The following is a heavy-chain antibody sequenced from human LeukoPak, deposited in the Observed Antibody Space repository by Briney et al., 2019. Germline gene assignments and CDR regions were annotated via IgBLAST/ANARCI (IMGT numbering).Heavy chain of an antibody. Sequence: GGSLRLSCAASGFVFGDYGMHWVRQAPGHGLEGVTMVRNDGSDKYYADSVKGRFTISRDNSKNTLYLQMNSLRPEDTAVYYCAKHYYGSGSQKYYFDYWGQGTLVTASS. V-gene: IGHV3-30*02. CDR1: GFVFGDYG. CDR2: VRNDGSDK. J-gene: IGHJ4*02. CDR3: AKHYYGSGSQKYYFDY. D-gene: IGHD3-10*01.